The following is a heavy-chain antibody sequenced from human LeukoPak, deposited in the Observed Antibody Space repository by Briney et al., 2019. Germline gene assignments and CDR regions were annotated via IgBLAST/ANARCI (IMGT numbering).Heavy chain of an antibody. CDR2: IRSKAYGGTT. J-gene: IGHJ4*02. Sequence: GGSLRLSCTASGFTFGDYAMSWVRQAPGKGLEGVGFIRSKAYGGTTEYAASVKGRFTISRDDSKSIAYLQMNSLKTEDTAVYYCTRGVVDDYVWGSYRVQYYFDYWGQGTLVTVSS. CDR3: TRGVVDDYVWGSYRVQYYFDY. D-gene: IGHD3-16*02. V-gene: IGHV3-49*04. CDR1: GFTFGDYA.